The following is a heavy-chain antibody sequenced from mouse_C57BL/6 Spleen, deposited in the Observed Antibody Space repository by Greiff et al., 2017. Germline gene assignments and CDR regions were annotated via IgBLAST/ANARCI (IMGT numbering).Heavy chain of an antibody. D-gene: IGHD1-1*01. CDR2: IRNKANNHAT. CDR3: TRRGYDYYGSSYFDY. Sequence: DVMFVESGGGLVQPGGSMKLSCAASGFTFSDAWMDWVRQSPEKGLEWVAEIRNKANNHATYYAESVKGRFTISRDDSKSSVYLQMNSLRAEDTGIYYCTRRGYDYYGSSYFDYWGQGTTLTVSS. CDR1: GFTFSDAW. V-gene: IGHV6-6*01. J-gene: IGHJ2*01.